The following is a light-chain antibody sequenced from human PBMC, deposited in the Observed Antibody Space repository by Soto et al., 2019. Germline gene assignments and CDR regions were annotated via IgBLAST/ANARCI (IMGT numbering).Light chain of an antibody. CDR2: GAS. CDR1: QSVSSNY. J-gene: IGKJ1*01. V-gene: IGKV3-20*01. Sequence: DIVLTQSPGTLSLSPGERATLSCRASQSVSSNYLAWYQQRPGQAPRLLIYGASTRATGIPDRFSGSGSGTDFTITISRLEHEDFVVYYCQQYGSFSWTFGQGTKVEIK. CDR3: QQYGSFSWT.